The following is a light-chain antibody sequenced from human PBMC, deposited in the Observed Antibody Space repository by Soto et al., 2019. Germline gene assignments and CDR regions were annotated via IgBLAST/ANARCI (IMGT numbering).Light chain of an antibody. CDR3: SSFAGSHYV. CDR2: EVL. J-gene: IGLJ1*01. Sequence: QSVLTQPPSASGSPGQSVTISCTGTNSDVGGYEYVSWYQQHPGKAPKLIIYEVLKRPSGVPDRFSGSKSANTASLTVSGLQAEDEADYYCSSFAGSHYVFGTGTKVTVL. CDR1: NSDVGGYEY. V-gene: IGLV2-8*01.